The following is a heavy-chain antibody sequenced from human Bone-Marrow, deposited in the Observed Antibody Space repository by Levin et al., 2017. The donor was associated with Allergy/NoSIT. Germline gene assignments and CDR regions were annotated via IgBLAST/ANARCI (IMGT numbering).Heavy chain of an antibody. D-gene: IGHD5-18*01. J-gene: IGHJ4*02. V-gene: IGHV4-30-2*01. CDR1: GDSISSGGYS. CDR3: ARDDTAMGVVDY. Sequence: SQTLSLTCAVSGDSISSGGYSWSWIRQPPGKGLEWIGYIYHSGSTYYNPSLKSRVTISVDRSKNQFSLKLSSVTAADTAVYYCARDDTAMGVVDYWGQGTLVTVSS. CDR2: IYHSGST.